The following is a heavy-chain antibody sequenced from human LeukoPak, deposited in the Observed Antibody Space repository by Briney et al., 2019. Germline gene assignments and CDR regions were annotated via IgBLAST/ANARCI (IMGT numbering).Heavy chain of an antibody. V-gene: IGHV3-48*02. CDR3: ARDQVEATTRGIDF. J-gene: IGHJ4*02. CDR2: IDSSSSTV. D-gene: IGHD5-12*01. Sequence: PGGSLRLSCAASGFTFSSYSMNWVRQAPGKGLEWVSYIDSSSSTVLYADSVKGRFTISRDNAKNSLYLQMNSLRDEDTAVYYCARDQVEATTRGIDFWGQGALVTVSS. CDR1: GFTFSSYS.